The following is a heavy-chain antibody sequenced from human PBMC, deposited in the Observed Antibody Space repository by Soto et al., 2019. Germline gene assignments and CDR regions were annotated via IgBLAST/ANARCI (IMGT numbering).Heavy chain of an antibody. CDR1: GFTFSSYG. D-gene: IGHD3-22*01. V-gene: IGHV3-48*01. J-gene: IGHJ3*02. Sequence: HPGGALRLSCAASGFTFSSYGIHWVRQAPGKGLEWVSYISSSGSIIYYADSVKGRFTISRDNSKNTLYLQMNSLRAEDTAVYYCARGEYYYDSSGHPDDAFDIWGQGTMVNVSS. CDR3: ARGEYYYDSSGHPDDAFDI. CDR2: ISSSGSII.